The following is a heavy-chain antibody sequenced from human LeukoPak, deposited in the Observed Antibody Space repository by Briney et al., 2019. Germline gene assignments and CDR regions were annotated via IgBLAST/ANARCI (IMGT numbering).Heavy chain of an antibody. Sequence: SETLSLIWKVFGGSIRGYYWRWIRQPPGKGLEWIGYIYSSGSTNYNPSLQSRATMSVDTSKNQFSLPVGSVTAGDRAVYYCAGVSDSGSQAYFYYMDVWGKGTTVTISS. V-gene: IGHV4-59*01. D-gene: IGHD3-10*01. CDR2: IYSSGST. J-gene: IGHJ6*03. CDR1: GGSIRGYY. CDR3: AGVSDSGSQAYFYYMDV.